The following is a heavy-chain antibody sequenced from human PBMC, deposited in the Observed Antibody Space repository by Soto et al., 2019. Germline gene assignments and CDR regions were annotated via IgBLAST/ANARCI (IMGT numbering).Heavy chain of an antibody. CDR1: GYTFSSYG. D-gene: IGHD6-25*01. V-gene: IGHV1-18*01. CDR3: ARGGSYDSSGSRNYHSYAMSV. Sequence: GASVKVSCKASGYTFSSYGINWVRQAPGQGLEWLGWISPDDGNTKYAQILQGRVSMTPDTSTKTAYLEVRSLRSDDTAVYYCARGGSYDSSGSRNYHSYAMSVWG. CDR2: ISPDDGNT. J-gene: IGHJ6*02.